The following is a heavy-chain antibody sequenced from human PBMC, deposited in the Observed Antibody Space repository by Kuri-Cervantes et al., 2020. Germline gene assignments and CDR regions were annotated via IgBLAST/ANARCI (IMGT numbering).Heavy chain of an antibody. CDR3: AREGVVRTNYYYYGMDV. V-gene: IGHV1-2*02. Sequence: ASVKVSCKASGYTFTGYYMHWVRQAPGQGLEWMGWINPNSGGTNYAQKFQGRVTMTRDTSISTAYMELSRLRSDDTAVYYCAREGVVRTNYYYYGMDVWGQGTTVTVSS. CDR2: INPNSGGT. CDR1: GYTFTGYY. J-gene: IGHJ6*02. D-gene: IGHD3-10*01.